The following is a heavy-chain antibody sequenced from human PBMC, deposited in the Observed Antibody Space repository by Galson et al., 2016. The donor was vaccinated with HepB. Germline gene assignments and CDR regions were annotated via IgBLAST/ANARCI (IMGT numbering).Heavy chain of an antibody. J-gene: IGHJ3*02. D-gene: IGHD3-22*01. Sequence: SSYAMHWVRQAPGKGPEWVAGISYDGSKKYYADSVQGRFTISRDNSKNTLYLQMNSLRVEDTAMYYCARESARTFYYDSSGYRWAFDIWGQGTMVTVSS. CDR1: SSYA. CDR3: ARESARTFYYDSSGYRWAFDI. V-gene: IGHV3-30-3*01. CDR2: ISYDGSKK.